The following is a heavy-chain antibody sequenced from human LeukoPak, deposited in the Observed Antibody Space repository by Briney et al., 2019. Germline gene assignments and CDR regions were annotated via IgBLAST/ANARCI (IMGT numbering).Heavy chain of an antibody. J-gene: IGHJ5*02. D-gene: IGHD3-22*01. CDR3: TRDRSGYYYNWFDP. V-gene: IGHV3-49*04. CDR1: GFTFGDYT. CDR2: IRSKAYGGTT. Sequence: GGSLRLSCTASGFTFGDYTMNWVRQAPGKGLEWVGFIRSKAYGGTTEYAASVKGRFTISRDDSKTIAYPQMNSLKTEETALYYCTRDRSGYYYNWFDPWGQGTLVTVSS.